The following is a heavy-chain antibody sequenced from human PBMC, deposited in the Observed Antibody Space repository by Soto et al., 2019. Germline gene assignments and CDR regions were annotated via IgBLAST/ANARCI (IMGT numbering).Heavy chain of an antibody. CDR1: GYTFTSYD. Sequence: DSVKVSCKASGYTFTSYDINWVRQATGQGLEWMGLMNPNSGNTGYAQKFQGRVTMTRNTYISTAYVELSSLRSEDTAVYYCARVSSWYGMDVGGQGTTVTVSS. CDR2: MNPNSGNT. V-gene: IGHV1-8*01. CDR3: ARVSSWYGMDV. J-gene: IGHJ6*02.